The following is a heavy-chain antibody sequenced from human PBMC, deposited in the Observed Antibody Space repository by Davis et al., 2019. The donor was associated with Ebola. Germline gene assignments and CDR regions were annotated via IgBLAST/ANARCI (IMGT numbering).Heavy chain of an antibody. CDR1: GYTFTNYG. J-gene: IGHJ6*02. CDR2: INPHNGNT. Sequence: AASVKVSCKASGYTFTNYGITWVRQAPGQGLEWMGWINPHNGNTNYAQNVQGRVIMTSDTATTTAYLEVGSLRSGDTAVYYCARDRYYYGMDVWGQGTTVTVSS. CDR3: ARDRYYYGMDV. V-gene: IGHV1-18*04.